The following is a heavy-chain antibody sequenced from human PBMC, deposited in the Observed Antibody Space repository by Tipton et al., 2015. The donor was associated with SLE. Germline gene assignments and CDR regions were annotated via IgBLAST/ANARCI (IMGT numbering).Heavy chain of an antibody. J-gene: IGHJ6*03. Sequence: TLSLTCTVAGDSISGFYWNWIRQPPGRGLEWIGYISTSGSTFYNPSLKSRVTISIDTSKKQFSLNLSSVTAADTAVYYCARERAVAGDYSYMDAWGKGTTVTVSS. V-gene: IGHV4-4*08. CDR3: ARERAVAGDYSYMDA. D-gene: IGHD6-19*01. CDR2: ISTSGST. CDR1: GDSISGFY.